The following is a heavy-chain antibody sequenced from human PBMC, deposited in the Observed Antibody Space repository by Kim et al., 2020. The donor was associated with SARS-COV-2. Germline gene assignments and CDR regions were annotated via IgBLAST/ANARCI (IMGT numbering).Heavy chain of an antibody. J-gene: IGHJ4*02. V-gene: IGHV4-31*03. CDR3: ARARITMIVVVKQFDY. CDR1: GGSISSGGYY. D-gene: IGHD3-22*01. CDR2: IYYSEST. Sequence: SETLSLTCTVSGGSISSGGYYWSWIRQHPGKGLEWIGYIYYSESTYYNPSLKSRVTMSVDTSKNQFSLKLSSVTAADTAVYYCARARITMIVVVKQFDYWGQGTLVTVSS.